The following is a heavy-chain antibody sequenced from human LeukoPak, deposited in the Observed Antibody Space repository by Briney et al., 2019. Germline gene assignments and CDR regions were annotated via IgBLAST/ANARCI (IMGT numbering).Heavy chain of an antibody. CDR3: AAQYGDSSSWYGGRFDY. V-gene: IGHV4-30-2*01. D-gene: IGHD6-13*01. Sequence: SQTLSLTCAVSGGSISSGGYSWSWIRQPPGKGLEWIGYIWHSRSTYYNPSLKSRVTISVDRSNNQFSLKLSSVTAADTAVYYCAAQYGDSSSWYGGRFDYWGQGTLVTVSS. CDR1: GGSISSGGYS. CDR2: IWHSRST. J-gene: IGHJ4*02.